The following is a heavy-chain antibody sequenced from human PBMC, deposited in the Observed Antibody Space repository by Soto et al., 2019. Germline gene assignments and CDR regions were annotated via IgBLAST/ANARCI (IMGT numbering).Heavy chain of an antibody. D-gene: IGHD3-3*01. J-gene: IGHJ5*02. V-gene: IGHV2-5*02. CDR2: IYWDDDK. Sequence: QITLKESGPTLVKPTQTLTLTCTFSGFSLSTSGVGVGWIRQPPGKALEWLALIYWDDDKRYSPSLKSRLTITKDTSKNQLVLTMTNMDPVDTATYYCAHSWEVSKRYDFWSGYYAGWFDPLGQGTLVTVSS. CDR3: AHSWEVSKRYDFWSGYYAGWFDP. CDR1: GFSLSTSGVG.